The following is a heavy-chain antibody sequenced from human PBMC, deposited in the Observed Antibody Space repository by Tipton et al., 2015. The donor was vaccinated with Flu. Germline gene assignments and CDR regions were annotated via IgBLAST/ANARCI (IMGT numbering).Heavy chain of an antibody. J-gene: IGHJ5*02. D-gene: IGHD4-11*01. Sequence: LRLSCAASGFTFSSYEMNWVRQAPGKGLEWLGNIHHSGITYYNSSLKSRVTISVDKSNNQFSLRLVSVTATDTAVYYCARRDYSNYVSEPHNWFDPWGQGTLVTVSS. CDR1: GFTFSSYE. CDR3: ARRDYSNYVSEPHNWFDP. V-gene: IGHV4-34*01. CDR2: IHHSGIT.